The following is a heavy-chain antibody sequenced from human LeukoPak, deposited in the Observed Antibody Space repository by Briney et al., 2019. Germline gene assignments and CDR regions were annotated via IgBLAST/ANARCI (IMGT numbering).Heavy chain of an antibody. CDR3: ARGGVDYDYVWGSYRRNRHFDY. CDR1: GGSFSGYY. Sequence: SETLSLTCAVYGGSFSGYYWSWIRQPPGKGLEWIGEINHSGSTNYNPSLKSRVTISVDTSKNQFSLKLSSVTAADTAVYYCARGGVDYDYVWGSYRRNRHFDYWGQGTLVTVSS. CDR2: INHSGST. J-gene: IGHJ4*02. D-gene: IGHD3-16*02. V-gene: IGHV4-34*01.